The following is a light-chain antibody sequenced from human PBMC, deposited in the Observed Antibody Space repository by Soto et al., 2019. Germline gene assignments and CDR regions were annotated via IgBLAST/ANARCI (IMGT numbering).Light chain of an antibody. CDR1: QRISSY. CDR2: GVS. CDR3: QQTYDNPIT. Sequence: TQMTHSPSSLSASVGDRVTISCRASQRISSYLNWYQQKPGKAPKLLIYGVSSLHSGVPSRFTGSGSGIDFTLTITSLQPEDFAIYYCQQTYDNPITFGQGTRLEIK. J-gene: IGKJ5*01. V-gene: IGKV1-39*01.